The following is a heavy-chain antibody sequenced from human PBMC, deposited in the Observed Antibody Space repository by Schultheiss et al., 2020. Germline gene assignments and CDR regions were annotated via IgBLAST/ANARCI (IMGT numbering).Heavy chain of an antibody. CDR3: ARAGPSKRYYDFWSGYYTPDYFDY. D-gene: IGHD3-3*01. V-gene: IGHV1-2*02. J-gene: IGHJ4*02. Sequence: ASVKVSCKASGYTFTGYYMHWVRQAPGQGLEWMGWINPNSGGTNYAQKFQGRVTMTRDTSISTAYMELSRLRSDDTAVYYCARAGPSKRYYDFWSGYYTPDYFDYWGQGTLVTVSS. CDR1: GYTFTGYY. CDR2: INPNSGGT.